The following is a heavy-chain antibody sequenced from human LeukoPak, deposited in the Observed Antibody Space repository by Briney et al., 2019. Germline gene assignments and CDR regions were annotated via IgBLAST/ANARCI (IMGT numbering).Heavy chain of an antibody. Sequence: SETLSLTCAVSGGSISSSNWWSWVRQPPGKGLEWIGEIYHSGSTNYNPSLKSRVTISVDKSKNQFSLKLSSVTAADTAVYYCARESYYYDSSGPVDAFDIWGQGTMVTVSS. D-gene: IGHD3-22*01. CDR1: GGSISSSNW. J-gene: IGHJ3*02. CDR3: ARESYYYDSSGPVDAFDI. CDR2: IYHSGST. V-gene: IGHV4-4*02.